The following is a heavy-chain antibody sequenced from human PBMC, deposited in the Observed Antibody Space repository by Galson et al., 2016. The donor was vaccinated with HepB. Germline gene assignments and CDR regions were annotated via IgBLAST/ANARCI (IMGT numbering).Heavy chain of an antibody. CDR1: GYTFTAHY. CDR3: ATKYCGGGNCEFPLFDC. Sequence: SVKVSCKASGYTFTAHYMHWVRQAPGQGLEWMGRIHPNSGATYYPQRFQGRVTMTRDTSISTAYMELSGRRSGDTAVYYCATKYCGGGNCEFPLFDCWGQGTRVTVSS. J-gene: IGHJ4*02. V-gene: IGHV1-2*06. CDR2: IHPNSGAT. D-gene: IGHD2-15*01.